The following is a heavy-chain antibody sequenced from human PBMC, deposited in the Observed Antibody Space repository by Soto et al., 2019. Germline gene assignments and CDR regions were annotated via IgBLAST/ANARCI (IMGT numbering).Heavy chain of an antibody. D-gene: IGHD4-17*01. CDR2: INSDGSST. Sequence: GGPLRLSCAASGLPFSTYGMQWVRQAAGKGLVWVSRINSDGSSTNYADSVKGRFTISRDHAKNTLYLQMNSLRAEDTAVYFSVFPTGDDYYGMDVWGQGTTVTVSS. CDR3: VFPTGDDYYGMDV. J-gene: IGHJ6*02. CDR1: GLPFSTYG. V-gene: IGHV3-74*01.